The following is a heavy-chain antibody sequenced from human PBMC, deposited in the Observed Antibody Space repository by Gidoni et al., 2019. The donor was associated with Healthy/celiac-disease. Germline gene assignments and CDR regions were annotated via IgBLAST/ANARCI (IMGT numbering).Heavy chain of an antibody. CDR3: ASSSIAVADWYFDL. D-gene: IGHD6-19*01. CDR1: GFTFSSYA. Sequence: QVQLVESGGGVVQPGRSLRLSCAASGFTFSSYAMHWVRQAPGKGLEWVAVISYDGSNKYYADSVKGRFTISRDNSKNTLYLQMNSLRAEDTAVYYCASSSIAVADWYFDLWGRGTLVTVSS. J-gene: IGHJ2*01. CDR2: ISYDGSNK. V-gene: IGHV3-30-3*01.